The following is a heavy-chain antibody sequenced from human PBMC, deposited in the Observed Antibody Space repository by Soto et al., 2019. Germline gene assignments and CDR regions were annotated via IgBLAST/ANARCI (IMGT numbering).Heavy chain of an antibody. Sequence: VQLVQSGAEIKKPGASVEVSCKASGYTFTTYGITWVRQAPGQGLEWMGWINVYTGNTDYAQKVQGRVTMTTDTSTSTAYMELRSLRSDDTAVYYCARFYGSGNFPYDYWGQGTLVTVSS. CDR1: GYTFTTYG. CDR2: INVYTGNT. J-gene: IGHJ4*02. CDR3: ARFYGSGNFPYDY. V-gene: IGHV1-18*01. D-gene: IGHD3-10*01.